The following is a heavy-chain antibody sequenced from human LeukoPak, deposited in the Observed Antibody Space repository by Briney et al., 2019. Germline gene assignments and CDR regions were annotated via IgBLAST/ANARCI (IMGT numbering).Heavy chain of an antibody. D-gene: IGHD1-26*01. CDR3: ARDSGSYYRDWFDP. CDR1: GGSISSYY. J-gene: IGHJ5*02. V-gene: IGHV4-59*01. Sequence: PSETLSLTCTVSGGSISSYYWSWIRQPPGKGLEWIGYIYYSGSTNYNPSLKGRVTISVDTSKNQFSLKLSSVTAADTAVYYCARDSGSYYRDWFDPWGQGTLVTVSS. CDR2: IYYSGST.